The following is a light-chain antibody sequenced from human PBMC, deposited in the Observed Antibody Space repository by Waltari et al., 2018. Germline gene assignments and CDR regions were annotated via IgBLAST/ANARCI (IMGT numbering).Light chain of an antibody. V-gene: IGKV4-1*01. Sequence: DIVMAQSPDSLAVSLGERATINCKSSQSIINSPNGQSYLAWSQHKPGQPPKLLIHWASTRESGVPDRFSGSGSGTDFTLTINSLQPEDVAVYYCQQYYNTQWTFGQGTKVEAK. J-gene: IGKJ1*01. CDR1: QSIINSPNGQSY. CDR3: QQYYNTQWT. CDR2: WAS.